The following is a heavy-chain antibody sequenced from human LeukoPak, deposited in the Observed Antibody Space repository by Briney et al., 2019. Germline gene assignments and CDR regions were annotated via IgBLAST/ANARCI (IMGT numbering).Heavy chain of an antibody. J-gene: IGHJ4*02. CDR3: TRAPGGSSGYYYFDY. CDR1: GFTFSSYW. V-gene: IGHV3-74*01. CDR2: INGDGSGT. Sequence: PGGSLRLSCAASGFTFSSYWMHWVRQAPGKGLVWVSRINGDGSGTAYADFVKGRFTISRDNAKNTLYLQMGSLRAEDTAVYYCTRAPGGSSGYYYFDYWGQGTLVTVSS. D-gene: IGHD3-22*01.